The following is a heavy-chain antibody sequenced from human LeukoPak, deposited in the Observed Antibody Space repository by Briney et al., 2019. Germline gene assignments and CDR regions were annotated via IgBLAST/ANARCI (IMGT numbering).Heavy chain of an antibody. Sequence: GGSLRLSCAASGFTFSSYAMHWVRQAPGKRLEYVSAISSNGDYTYYANSVKGRFTISRDNSKNTLYLQMGSLRAEDMAVYYCARRTAGGPADYWGQGTLVTVSS. CDR3: ARRTAGGPADY. V-gene: IGHV3-64*01. J-gene: IGHJ4*02. CDR1: GFTFSSYA. CDR2: ISSNGDYT. D-gene: IGHD2-21*02.